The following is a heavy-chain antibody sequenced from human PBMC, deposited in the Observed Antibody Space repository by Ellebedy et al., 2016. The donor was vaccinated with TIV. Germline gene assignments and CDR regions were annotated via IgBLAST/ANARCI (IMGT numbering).Heavy chain of an antibody. CDR1: GFSLTNARMG. CDR2: IFSNDEK. J-gene: IGHJ3*02. V-gene: IGHV2-26*01. Sequence: SGPTLVKTTETLTLTCTVSGFSLTNARMGVSWIRQPPGKALEWLAHIFSNDEKSYSTSLKSRLTISKDTSKRQVVLTMTNMDPLDTATYYCARRGNEPIGYDILAGYYDGAFDIWGQGTLVTVSS. CDR3: ARRGNEPIGYDILAGYYDGAFDI. D-gene: IGHD3-9*01.